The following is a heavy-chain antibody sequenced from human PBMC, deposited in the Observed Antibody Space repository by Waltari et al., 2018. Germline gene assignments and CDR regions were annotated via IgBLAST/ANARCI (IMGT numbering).Heavy chain of an antibody. CDR2: ISSGGST. J-gene: IGHJ4*02. V-gene: IGHV3-66*04. Sequence: EVQLVESGGGLVQPGGSLRLSSASSGFTVRNNYVSWVRQAPGKGLEWVSVISSGGSTYYTDSVKGRFTISRDNSKNTLYLQMNSLRAEDTAVYYCARQQLVFDSWGQGTLVTVSS. CDR1: GFTVRNNY. D-gene: IGHD1-1*01. CDR3: ARQQLVFDS.